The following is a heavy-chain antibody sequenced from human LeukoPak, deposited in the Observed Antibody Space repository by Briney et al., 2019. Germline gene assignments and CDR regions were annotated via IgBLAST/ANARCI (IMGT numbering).Heavy chain of an antibody. D-gene: IGHD3-22*01. Sequence: PGRSLRLSCAASGFTLSSYAMHWVRQAPGKGLEWVAVISYDGSNKYYADSVKGRFTISRDNSKDTLYLQMNSLRAEDTAVYYCAGHDSSGYYDAFDIWGQGTMVTVSS. V-gene: IGHV3-30-3*01. CDR3: AGHDSSGYYDAFDI. J-gene: IGHJ3*02. CDR1: GFTLSSYA. CDR2: ISYDGSNK.